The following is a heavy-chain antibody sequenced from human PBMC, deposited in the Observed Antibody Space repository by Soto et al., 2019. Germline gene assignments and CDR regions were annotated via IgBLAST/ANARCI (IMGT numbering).Heavy chain of an antibody. D-gene: IGHD5-18*01. CDR3: ARAVTRGYSPFDP. J-gene: IGHJ5*02. V-gene: IGHV3-53*01. CDR1: GFTVSSNY. Sequence: GSLIPSCAASGFTVSSNYMIWVLQAPGNGLEWVSVIYSGGSTYYADSVKGRFTISRDNSKNTLYLQMNSLRAEDTAVYYCARAVTRGYSPFDPWGQGTMVTVSS. CDR2: IYSGGST.